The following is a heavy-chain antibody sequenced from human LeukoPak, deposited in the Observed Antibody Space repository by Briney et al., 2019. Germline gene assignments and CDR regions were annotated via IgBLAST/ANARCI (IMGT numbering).Heavy chain of an antibody. CDR1: GFTFSSYS. J-gene: IGHJ4*02. CDR3: ARALTVTLDY. D-gene: IGHD4-17*01. CDR2: ISSSSSYI. V-gene: IGHV3-21*01. Sequence: GGSLRLSCAASGFTFSSYSMNWLRQAPGKGLEWVSSISSSSSYIYYADSVKGRFTISRDNAKNSLYLQMNSLRAEDTAVYYCARALTVTLDYWGQGTLVTVSS.